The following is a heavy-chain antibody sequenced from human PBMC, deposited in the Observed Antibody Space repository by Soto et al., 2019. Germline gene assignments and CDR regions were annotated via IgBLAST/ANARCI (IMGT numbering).Heavy chain of an antibody. CDR2: ISGSGGST. CDR1: GFTFSSYA. Sequence: PGGSLRLSCAASGFTFSSYAMSWVRQAPGKGLEWVSAISGSGGSTYYADSVKGRFTISRDNSKNTLYLQMNSLRAEDTAVYYCAGELAVAGIHQRRTANYYYYYGMDVWGQGTTVTVSS. J-gene: IGHJ6*02. V-gene: IGHV3-23*01. CDR3: AGELAVAGIHQRRTANYYYYYGMDV. D-gene: IGHD6-19*01.